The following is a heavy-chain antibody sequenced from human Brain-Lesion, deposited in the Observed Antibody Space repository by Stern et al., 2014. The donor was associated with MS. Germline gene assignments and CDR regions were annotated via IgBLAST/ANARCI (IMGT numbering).Heavy chain of an antibody. CDR1: YDSISSYY. CDR2: INYRRNP. D-gene: IGHD3-22*01. V-gene: IGHV4-59*01. CDR3: ARAFSDYHDSTPGY. Sequence: QVQLVQSGPGLVKPSETLSLTCTVSYDSISSYYWTWLRQPPGKGLEWIGYINYRRNPNYNPALKSRVTISVDTSKNQFSLKLTSVTAADTAVYYCARAFSDYHDSTPGYWGQGTRVTVSS. J-gene: IGHJ4*02.